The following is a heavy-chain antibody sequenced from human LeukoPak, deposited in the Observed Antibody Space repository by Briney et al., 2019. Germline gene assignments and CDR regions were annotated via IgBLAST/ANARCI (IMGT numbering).Heavy chain of an antibody. CDR1: GGSISGYY. V-gene: IGHV4-59*01. CDR3: ASRNKGPADV. J-gene: IGHJ6*02. D-gene: IGHD1-14*01. CDR2: IYYSGST. Sequence: SETLSLTCTVSGGSISGYYWSWIRQPPGKGLEWIGYIYYSGSTNYNPSLKSRVTISVDTSENQFSLKLSSVTAADTAVYYSASRNKGPADVWGQGTTGTVSS.